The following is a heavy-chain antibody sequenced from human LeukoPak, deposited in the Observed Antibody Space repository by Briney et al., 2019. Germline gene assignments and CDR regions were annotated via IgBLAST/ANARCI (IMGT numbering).Heavy chain of an antibody. CDR3: TRLRSIGASGHDASDV. CDR1: SYTFISYG. CDR2: ISTFNGIT. D-gene: IGHD6-25*01. Sequence: GASVKVSCKASSYTFISYGISWVRQAPGQGLEWMGWISTFNGITTSPQKLQGRDALTTDTSTRTAYMELRSLSSDDTAVYYCTRLRSIGASGHDASDVWGQGTMITVSS. J-gene: IGHJ3*01. V-gene: IGHV1-18*01.